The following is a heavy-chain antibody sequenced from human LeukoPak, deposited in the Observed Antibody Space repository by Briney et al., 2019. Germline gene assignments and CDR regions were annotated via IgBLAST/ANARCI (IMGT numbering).Heavy chain of an antibody. CDR2: INTAGDT. CDR3: ARGGYFGSGPMDV. D-gene: IGHD3-10*01. Sequence: GGSLRLSCAASGFTFSSYDMHWVRQAAGKGLEWVAAINTAGDTYYPGPVRGRFTISRENAKKSFFLQMNSLRAGDTAVYYCARGGYFGSGPMDVWGQGTTVTVSS. J-gene: IGHJ6*02. V-gene: IGHV3-13*01. CDR1: GFTFSSYD.